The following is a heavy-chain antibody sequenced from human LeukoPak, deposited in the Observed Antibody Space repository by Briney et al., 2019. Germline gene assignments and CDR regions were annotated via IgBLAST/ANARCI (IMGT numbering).Heavy chain of an antibody. J-gene: IGHJ4*02. CDR2: ITASGGTT. CDR3: AKEWVPYSNSWCNDY. Sequence: GGSLRLSCTASGFTFSAYAMTWVRQAPGKGLEWVSTITASGGTTYYADSVRGRFTISRDNSKDTMYLQMNTLRAEDMAVYYCAKEWVPYSNSWCNDYWGQGTLVTVSS. D-gene: IGHD6-13*01. CDR1: GFTFSAYA. V-gene: IGHV3-23*01.